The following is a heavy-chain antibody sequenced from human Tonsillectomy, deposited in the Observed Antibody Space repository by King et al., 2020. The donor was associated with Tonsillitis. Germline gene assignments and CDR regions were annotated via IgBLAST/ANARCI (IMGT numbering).Heavy chain of an antibody. J-gene: IGHJ4*02. CDR3: AREVVPAATQYYFDY. CDR2: ISSSSSYI. CDR1: GFTFSSYS. Sequence: VQLVESGGGLVKPGGSLRLSCAASGFTFSSYSMNWVRQAPGKGLEWVSSISSSSSYIYYADSVKGRFTISRDNAKNSLYLQMNSLRAEDTAVYYCAREVVPAATQYYFDYWGQETLVTVSS. V-gene: IGHV3-21*01. D-gene: IGHD2-2*01.